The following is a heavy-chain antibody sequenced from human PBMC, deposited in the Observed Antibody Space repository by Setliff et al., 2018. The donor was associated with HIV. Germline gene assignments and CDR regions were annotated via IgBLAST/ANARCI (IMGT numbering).Heavy chain of an antibody. D-gene: IGHD3-10*01. CDR2: FIPVLDIT. J-gene: IGHJ3*01. CDR1: GYTFTSYG. Sequence: GASVKVSCKASGYTFTSYGINWVRQAPGQGLEWMGQFIPVLDITNYAQKFQGTVTINADKSTNTMYLELRSLRPEDTAMYYCAGPRGDEAFDVWGQGTMVTVSS. V-gene: IGHV1-69*10. CDR3: AGPRGDEAFDV.